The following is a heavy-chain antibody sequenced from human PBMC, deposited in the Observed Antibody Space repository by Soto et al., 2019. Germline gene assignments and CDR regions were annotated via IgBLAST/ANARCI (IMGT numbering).Heavy chain of an antibody. J-gene: IGHJ4*02. CDR2: MWYDGNNK. Sequence: QVQLVESGGGVVQPGRSLRLSCAASGIIFSSYGMHWVRQAPGKGLEWVAVMWYDGNNKYYADSVKGRFTISRDISKKTLYLQMNSLRVEDTAVYYCARAAAVAGPLGLDYCGQGTLVTVSS. CDR3: ARAAAVAGPLGLDY. CDR1: GIIFSSYG. V-gene: IGHV3-33*01. D-gene: IGHD6-19*01.